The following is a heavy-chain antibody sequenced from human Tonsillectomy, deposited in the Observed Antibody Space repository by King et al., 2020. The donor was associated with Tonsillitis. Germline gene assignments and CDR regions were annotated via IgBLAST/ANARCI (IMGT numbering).Heavy chain of an antibody. V-gene: IGHV3-30-3*01. J-gene: IGHJ4*02. Sequence: QVQLVDSGGGVVQPGTSLRLSCRTSGFIFTNYAMHWVRQAPGKGLEWVAVISYDGSNKNYADSVKGRFTISRDKSQNTLYLQMNSLRVEDTAVYYCARDRSGTTQYLDYWGQGTLVTVSS. D-gene: IGHD1-7*01. CDR3: ARDRSGTTQYLDY. CDR1: GFIFTNYA. CDR2: ISYDGSNK.